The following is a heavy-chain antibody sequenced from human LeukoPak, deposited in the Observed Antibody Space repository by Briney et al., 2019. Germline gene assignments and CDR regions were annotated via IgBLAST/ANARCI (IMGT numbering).Heavy chain of an antibody. V-gene: IGHV1-46*01. D-gene: IGHD3-10*01. CDR3: ALSYYGAHYMDV. Sequence: GASVKVSCKASEYTFTSYYMHWVRQAPGQGLEWMGIINPSGGSTSYAQKFQGRVTMTRDMSTSTVYMELSSLRSEDTAVYYCALSYYGAHYMDVWGKGTTVTVSS. CDR1: EYTFTSYY. J-gene: IGHJ6*03. CDR2: INPSGGST.